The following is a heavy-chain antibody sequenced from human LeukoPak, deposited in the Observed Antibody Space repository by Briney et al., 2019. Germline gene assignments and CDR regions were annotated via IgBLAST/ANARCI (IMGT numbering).Heavy chain of an antibody. J-gene: IGHJ4*02. CDR2: ISYDGSNK. Sequence: GRSLRLSCAASGFTFSSYDMHWVRQAPGKGLEWVAVISYDGSNKYYADSVKGRSTISRDNSKNTLYLQMNSLRAEDTAVYYCGIFRAYWGQGTLVTVSS. V-gene: IGHV3-30-3*01. CDR3: GIFRAY. CDR1: GFTFSSYD.